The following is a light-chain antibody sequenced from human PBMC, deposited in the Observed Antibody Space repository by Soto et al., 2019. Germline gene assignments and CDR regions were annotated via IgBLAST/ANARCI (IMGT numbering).Light chain of an antibody. Sequence: DIQMTQPPSTLSASVGGRVTITCRPSQRISGWLAFHQQTPGKAPKLLIYDVSALKRGVPPRFSGSGSRTEFTLTISSLQPEDFATYYCQQYDSFSVTFGQGTRLDIK. CDR2: DVS. J-gene: IGKJ5*01. CDR3: QQYDSFSVT. CDR1: QRISGW. V-gene: IGKV1-5*01.